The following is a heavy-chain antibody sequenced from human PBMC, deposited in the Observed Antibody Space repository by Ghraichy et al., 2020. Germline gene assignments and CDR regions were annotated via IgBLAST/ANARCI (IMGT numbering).Heavy chain of an antibody. D-gene: IGHD5-18*01. CDR2: INHTGST. J-gene: IGHJ4*02. V-gene: IGHV4-34*01. CDR1: GGSFSGYY. Sequence: SETLSLTCAVYGGSFSGYYWSWIRQPPGKGLEWIGEINHTGSTNYNPSLKSRVTISVDTSKNQFSLKLSSVTAADTAVYYCARGPRFYSYGPKKNFDYWGQGTLVTVSS. CDR3: ARGPRFYSYGPKKNFDY.